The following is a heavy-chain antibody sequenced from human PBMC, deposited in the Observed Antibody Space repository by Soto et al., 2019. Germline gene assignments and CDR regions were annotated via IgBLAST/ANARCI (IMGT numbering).Heavy chain of an antibody. J-gene: IGHJ4*02. CDR3: VRYGVAATF. D-gene: IGHD2-8*01. V-gene: IGHV1-69*13. CDR1: GGTFSSYA. CDR2: IIPNCGTT. Sequence: SVKVSCKASGGTFSSYAISWVRQAPGQGLEWMGGIIPNCGTTNYAQKFQGRVTITADESTTTAYMELSSLRSDDTAVYFCVRYGVAATFWGQGTQVTVSS.